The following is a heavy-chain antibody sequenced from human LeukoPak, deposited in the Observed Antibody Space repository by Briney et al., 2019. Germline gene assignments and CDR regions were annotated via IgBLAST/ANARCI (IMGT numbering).Heavy chain of an antibody. D-gene: IGHD1-26*01. J-gene: IGHJ4*02. V-gene: IGHV3-30*04. CDR3: ARGYSGSYLGRWEFDY. CDR2: ISYDGSNK. Sequence: GGSLRLSCAASGFTFSSYAMHWVRQAPGKGLEWVVVISYDGSNKYYADSVKGRFTISRDNAKNSLYLQMNSLRAEDTAVYYCARGYSGSYLGRWEFDYWGQGTLVTVSS. CDR1: GFTFSSYA.